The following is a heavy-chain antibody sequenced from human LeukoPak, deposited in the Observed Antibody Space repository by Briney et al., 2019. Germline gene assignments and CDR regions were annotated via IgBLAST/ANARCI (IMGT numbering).Heavy chain of an antibody. CDR2: IIPIFGTA. J-gene: IGHJ4*02. CDR3: AKAYCSSTSCYTRLDY. V-gene: IGHV1-69*05. Sequence: SVKVSRKASGGTFSSYAISWVRQAPGQGLEWMGGIIPIFGTANYAQKFQGRVTITTDESTSTAYMELSSLRSEDTAVYYCAKAYCSSTSCYTRLDYWGQGTLVTVSS. D-gene: IGHD2-2*02. CDR1: GGTFSSYA.